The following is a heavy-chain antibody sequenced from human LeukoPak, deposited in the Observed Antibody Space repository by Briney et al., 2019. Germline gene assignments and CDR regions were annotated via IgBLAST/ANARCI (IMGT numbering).Heavy chain of an antibody. CDR3: ARGGGRRYYDSSGYPDY. V-gene: IGHV4-59*01. CDR1: GGSISSYY. CDR2: IYYSGST. D-gene: IGHD3-22*01. J-gene: IGHJ4*02. Sequence: SQTLSLTCTVSGGSISSYYWSWIRQPPGKGLEWIGYIYYSGSTNYNPSLKSRVTISVDTSKNQFSPKLSSVTAADTAVYYCARGGGRRYYDSSGYPDYWGQGTLVTVSS.